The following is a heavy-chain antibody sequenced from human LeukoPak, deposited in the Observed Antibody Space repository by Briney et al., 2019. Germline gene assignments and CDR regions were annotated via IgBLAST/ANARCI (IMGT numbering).Heavy chain of an antibody. D-gene: IGHD3-10*01. CDR1: GGSISSYY. V-gene: IGHV4-59*08. Sequence: PSETLSLTCTVSGGSISSYYWSWIRQPPGKGLEWIGYIYYSGSTNYNPSLKSRVTISVDTSKNQFSLKLSSVTAADTAVYYCARVRTYYYGSGSAHWYFGLWGRGTLVTVSS. J-gene: IGHJ2*01. CDR3: ARVRTYYYGSGSAHWYFGL. CDR2: IYYSGST.